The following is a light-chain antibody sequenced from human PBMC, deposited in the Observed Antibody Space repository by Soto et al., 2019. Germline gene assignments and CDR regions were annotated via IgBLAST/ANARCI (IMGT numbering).Light chain of an antibody. CDR3: QQYYRTPLT. V-gene: IGKV4-1*01. CDR2: WAS. Sequence: DIVMAQSPDSLAVSLGERATINCQSSQSVLYNSNNKNYLAWYQQKAGQPPKLLIYWASTRESGVPDRFSGSGSGTDFSLTISSLQAEDVAVYYCQQYYRTPLTFGGGTKVEIK. J-gene: IGKJ4*01. CDR1: QSVLYNSNNKNY.